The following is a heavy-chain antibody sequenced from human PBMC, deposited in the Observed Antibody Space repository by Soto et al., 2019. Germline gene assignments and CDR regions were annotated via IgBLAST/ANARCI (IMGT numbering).Heavy chain of an antibody. CDR1: GFTFSNAW. J-gene: IGHJ6*02. CDR2: IKSKTDGGTT. CDR3: TTDLEDTRYYYYCYGMEV. Sequence: GGSLRLSCAASGFTFSNAWMNWVRQAPGKGLEWVGRIKSKTDGGTTDYAAPVKGRFTISRDDSKNTLYLQMNSLKTEDTAVNYCTTDLEDTRYYYYCYGMEVWGQETTV. V-gene: IGHV3-15*07. D-gene: IGHD3-3*01.